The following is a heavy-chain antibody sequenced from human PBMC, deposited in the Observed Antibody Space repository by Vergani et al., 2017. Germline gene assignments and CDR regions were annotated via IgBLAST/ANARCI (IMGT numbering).Heavy chain of an antibody. D-gene: IGHD3-10*01. J-gene: IGHJ4*02. Sequence: QVKLQESGPGLVKPSETLYITCTVSGASVNSYYWSWIRQPPGKGLEWMGYVSFRGDTLYDPSVKGRVTISLNTSSNQFSLYLSSVTAADTAVYYCTRSRIFYGAGSPDYWGQGTLVTVSS. CDR2: VSFRGDT. CDR1: GASVNSYY. CDR3: TRSRIFYGAGSPDY. V-gene: IGHV4-59*02.